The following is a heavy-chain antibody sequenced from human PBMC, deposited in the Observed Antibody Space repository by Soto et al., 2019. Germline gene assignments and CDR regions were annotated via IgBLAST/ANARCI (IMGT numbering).Heavy chain of an antibody. CDR2: INHSGST. Sequence: LSETLSLTCAVYGGSFSGYYWSWIRQPPGKGLEWIGEINHSGSTNYNPSLKSRVTISVDTSKNQFSLKLSSVTAADTAVYYCARDKWWSVSDAFDIWGQGTMVNVS. CDR1: GGSFSGYY. V-gene: IGHV4-34*01. CDR3: ARDKWWSVSDAFDI. D-gene: IGHD2-15*01. J-gene: IGHJ3*02.